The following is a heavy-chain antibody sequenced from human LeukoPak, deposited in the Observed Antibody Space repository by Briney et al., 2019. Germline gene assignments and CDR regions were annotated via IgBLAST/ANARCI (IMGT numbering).Heavy chain of an antibody. D-gene: IGHD4-11*01. CDR3: ARRKMTTASLDY. Sequence: SETLSLTCTVSGGSISSSSYYWGWIRQPPGKGPEWIGSIYYSGSTYYNPSLKSRVTISVDTSKNQFSLKLSSVTAADTAVYYCARRKMTTASLDYWGQGTLVTVSS. J-gene: IGHJ4*02. CDR2: IYYSGST. V-gene: IGHV4-39*01. CDR1: GGSISSSSYY.